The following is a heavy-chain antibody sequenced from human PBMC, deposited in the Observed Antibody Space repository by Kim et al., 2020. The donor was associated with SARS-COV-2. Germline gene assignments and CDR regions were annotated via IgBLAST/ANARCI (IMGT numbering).Heavy chain of an antibody. V-gene: IGHV4-31*03. Sequence: SETLSLTCTVSGGSISSGGYYWSWIRQHPGKGLEWIGYIYYSGSTYYNPSLKSRVTISVDTSKNQFSLKLSSVTAADTAVYYCARASRGAYMIFGVINWFDPWGQGTLVTVSS. CDR3: ARASRGAYMIFGVINWFDP. D-gene: IGHD3-3*01. CDR2: IYYSGST. CDR1: GGSISSGGYY. J-gene: IGHJ5*02.